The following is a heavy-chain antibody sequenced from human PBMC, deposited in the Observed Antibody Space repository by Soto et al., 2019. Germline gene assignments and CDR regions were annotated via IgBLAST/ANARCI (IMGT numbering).Heavy chain of an antibody. CDR2: IYNVGST. Sequence: VGSLILSCSASGFTVSTNYMNLVRKAPGKGLEWVSIIYNVGSTYYADSVRGRFTISRDNSKNTLYLQMNNLRVEDTAVYYCARDSQGVPAVTPGYHYFGMDVWGQGTKVTVSS. J-gene: IGHJ6*02. CDR3: ARDSQGVPAVTPGYHYFGMDV. CDR1: GFTVSTNY. D-gene: IGHD2-2*01. V-gene: IGHV3-53*01.